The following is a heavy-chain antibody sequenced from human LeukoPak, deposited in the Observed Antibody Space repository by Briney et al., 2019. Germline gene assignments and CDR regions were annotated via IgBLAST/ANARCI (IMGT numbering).Heavy chain of an antibody. D-gene: IGHD3-10*01. CDR3: ARETRILWFGELFKPIDTKFDY. V-gene: IGHV1-69*05. J-gene: IGHJ4*02. Sequence: SVKVSCKASGGTFSSYAISWVRQAPGQGLEWMGRIIPIFGTANYAQKFRGRVTITTDESTSTAYMELSSLRSEDTAVYYCARETRILWFGELFKPIDTKFDYWGQGTLVTVSS. CDR1: GGTFSSYA. CDR2: IIPIFGTA.